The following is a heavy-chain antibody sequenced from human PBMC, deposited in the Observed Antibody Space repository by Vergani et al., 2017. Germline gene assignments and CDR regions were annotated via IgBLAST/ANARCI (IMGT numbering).Heavy chain of an antibody. CDR2: IYYSGST. J-gene: IGHJ5*02. V-gene: IGHV4-59*05. D-gene: IGHD2-2*01. Sequence: QVQLQESGPGLVKPSETLSLTCTVSGGSISSYYWSWIRQPPGKGLEWIGSIYYSGSTYYNPSLKSRVTISVDTSKNQFSLKLSSVTAADTAVYYCARRVVVVPAARVSWFDPWGQGTLVTVSS. CDR3: ARRVVVVPAARVSWFDP. CDR1: GGSISSYY.